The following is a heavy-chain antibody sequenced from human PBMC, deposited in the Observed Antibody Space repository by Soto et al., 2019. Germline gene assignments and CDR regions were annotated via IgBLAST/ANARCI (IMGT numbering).Heavy chain of an antibody. CDR2: ISAYNGNT. V-gene: IGHV1-18*01. CDR1: GYTFTSYG. Sequence: ASVKVSCKASGYTFTSYGSSWVRQAPGQGLEWMGWISAYNGNTNYAQKLQGRVTMTTDTSTSTAYMELRSLRSDDTAVYYCARLVVPAAMDYYYGMDVWGQGTTVTVSS. D-gene: IGHD2-2*01. J-gene: IGHJ6*02. CDR3: ARLVVPAAMDYYYGMDV.